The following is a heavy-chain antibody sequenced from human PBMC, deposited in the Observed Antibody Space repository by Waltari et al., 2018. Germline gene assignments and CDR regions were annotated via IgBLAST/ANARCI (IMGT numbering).Heavy chain of an antibody. D-gene: IGHD5-12*01. CDR1: GGSFSGYY. J-gene: IGHJ5*02. Sequence: QVQLQQWGAGLLKPSATLSLTCAVYGGSFSGYYWRWIRQPPGKGLEWIGEINHSGSTNYNPSLKSRVTISVDTSKNQFSLKLSSVTAADTAVYYCASRGAGLATIGWVSNWFDPWGQGTLVTVSS. CDR2: INHSGST. CDR3: ASRGAGLATIGWVSNWFDP. V-gene: IGHV4-34*01.